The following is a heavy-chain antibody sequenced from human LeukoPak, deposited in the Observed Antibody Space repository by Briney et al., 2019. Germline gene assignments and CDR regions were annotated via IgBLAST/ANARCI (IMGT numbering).Heavy chain of an antibody. CDR1: GGTFSSYA. CDR2: INAGNGNT. Sequence: ASVKVSCKASGGTFSSYAISWVRQAPGQRLEWMGWINAGNGNTKYSQKFQGRVTITRDTSASTAYMELSSLRSEDTAVYYCARGHADYWGQGTLVTVSS. V-gene: IGHV1-3*01. J-gene: IGHJ4*02. CDR3: ARGHADY.